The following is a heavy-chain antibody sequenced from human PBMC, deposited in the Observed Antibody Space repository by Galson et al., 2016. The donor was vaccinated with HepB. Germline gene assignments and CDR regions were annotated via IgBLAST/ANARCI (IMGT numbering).Heavy chain of an antibody. CDR1: AGSSRGSS. CDR3: ARGTRLAGTYNYYHYGMDV. J-gene: IGHJ6*02. CDR2: INHIGST. V-gene: IGHV4-34*01. Sequence: SPAHAVYAGSSRGSSWSWTRQPPGNGLGWLGEINHIGSTTYNTSLKSRVTISVDTSKNQFSLKLSSVTAADTAVYSCARGTRLAGTYNYYHYGMDVWGQGTTVTVSS. D-gene: IGHD6-19*01.